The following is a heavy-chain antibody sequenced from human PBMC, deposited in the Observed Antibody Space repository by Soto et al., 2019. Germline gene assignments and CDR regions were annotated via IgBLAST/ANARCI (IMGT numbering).Heavy chain of an antibody. D-gene: IGHD3-22*01. CDR3: AKSVGPSGYSSD. CDR1: GFTFDDYT. CDR2: ISWNSGSI. J-gene: IGHJ4*02. V-gene: IGHV3-9*01. Sequence: GGSLRLSCTASGFTFDDYTMQWVRQAPGKGLEWVSSISWNSGSIGYADSVKGRFTISRDSAKNSVYLQMNSLRAEDTALYHCAKSVGPSGYSSDWGQGTLVTVSS.